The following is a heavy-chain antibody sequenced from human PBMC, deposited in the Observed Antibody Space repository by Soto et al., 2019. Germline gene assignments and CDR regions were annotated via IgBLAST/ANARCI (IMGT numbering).Heavy chain of an antibody. V-gene: IGHV4-31*03. CDR3: ARASSLYNEYDTLPLY. D-gene: IGHD3-9*01. Sequence: TLSLTCTVSGGSISSGGYYWSWFRQHPGKGLEGIAYVYDSGNTNYNPSLKSRVTRSLDTSKNLFSLELSSVTAADTAMYYCARASSLYNEYDTLPLYWGQGTLVTVSS. CDR1: GGSISSGGYY. CDR2: VYDSGNT. J-gene: IGHJ4*02.